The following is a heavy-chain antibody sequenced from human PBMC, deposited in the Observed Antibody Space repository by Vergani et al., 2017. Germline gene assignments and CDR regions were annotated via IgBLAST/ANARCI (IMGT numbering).Heavy chain of an antibody. CDR3: ARYLYYYDCMDV. Sequence: QVQLQQWGAGLLKPSETLSLTCAVYGGSFSGYYWSWIRQPPGKGLEWIGEINHSGSTTYNPSLKSRVTISVDTSKSQFSLKLSSVTAADTAVYYCARYLYYYDCMDVWGQGTTVTVSS. J-gene: IGHJ6*02. CDR1: GGSFSGYY. V-gene: IGHV4-34*01. CDR2: INHSGST.